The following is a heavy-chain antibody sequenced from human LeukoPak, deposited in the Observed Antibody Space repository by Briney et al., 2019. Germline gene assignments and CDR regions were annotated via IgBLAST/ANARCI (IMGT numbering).Heavy chain of an antibody. CDR1: GFTVSSNY. CDR3: AKDREYSGSYPAFDY. D-gene: IGHD1-26*01. CDR2: ISGSGGST. J-gene: IGHJ4*02. V-gene: IGHV3-23*01. Sequence: GGSLRLSCAASGFTVSSNYMSWVRQAPGKGLEWVSDISGSGGSTYYADSVKGRFTISRDNSKNTLYLQMNSLRAEDTAVYYCAKDREYSGSYPAFDYWGQGTLVTVSS.